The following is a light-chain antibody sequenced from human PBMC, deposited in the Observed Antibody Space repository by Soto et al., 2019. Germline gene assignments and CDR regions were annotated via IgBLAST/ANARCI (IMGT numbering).Light chain of an antibody. Sequence: DIQMTQSPSTLSAYVGDSVSITCRASQSIDTWLAWYQQKPGKAPSLLIFDASILESGVPSRFSGSGSGTEVTLTMSSLQPDDFATYYCQQYNRASWTFGQWTRVEI. CDR2: DAS. CDR1: QSIDTW. V-gene: IGKV1-5*01. J-gene: IGKJ1*01. CDR3: QQYNRASWT.